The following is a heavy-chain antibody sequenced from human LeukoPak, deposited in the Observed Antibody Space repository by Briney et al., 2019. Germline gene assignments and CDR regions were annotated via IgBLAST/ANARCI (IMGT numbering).Heavy chain of an antibody. CDR2: FDPEDGET. Sequence: ASVKVSCKVSGYTLTELSMHWVRQAPGKGLEWMGGFDPEDGETIYAQKFQGRVTMTEDTSTDTAYMELSSLRSENTAVYYCATDYRGYSYGPNDAFDIWGQGTMVTVSS. J-gene: IGHJ3*02. CDR1: GYTLTELS. CDR3: ATDYRGYSYGPNDAFDI. V-gene: IGHV1-24*01. D-gene: IGHD5-18*01.